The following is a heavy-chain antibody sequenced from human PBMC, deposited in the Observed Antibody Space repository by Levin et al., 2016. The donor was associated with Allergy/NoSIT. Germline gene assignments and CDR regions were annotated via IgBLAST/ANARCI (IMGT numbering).Heavy chain of an antibody. J-gene: IGHJ4*02. Sequence: WIRQPPGKGLEWVANIKQDGSEKYYVDSVKGRFTISRDNAKNSLYLQMNSLRAEDTAVYYCARDNDGSENGYNWKGYDYWGQGTLVTVSS. D-gene: IGHD1-20*01. V-gene: IGHV3-7*01. CDR3: ARDNDGSENGYNWKGYDY. CDR2: IKQDGSEK.